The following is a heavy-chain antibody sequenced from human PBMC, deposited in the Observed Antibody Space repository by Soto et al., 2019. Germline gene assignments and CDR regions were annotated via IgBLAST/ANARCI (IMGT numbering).Heavy chain of an antibody. CDR3: ARNGVMVATGADYYYYGMDV. CDR2: IDPSDSYT. J-gene: IGHJ6*02. D-gene: IGHD5-12*01. V-gene: IGHV5-10-1*01. Sequence: GESLKISCKGSGYSFTSYWISWVRQMPGKGLEWMGRIDPSDSYTNYSPSFQGHVTISADKSISTAYLQWSSLKASDTAMYYCARNGVMVATGADYYYYGMDVRGQGTTVTVSS. CDR1: GYSFTSYW.